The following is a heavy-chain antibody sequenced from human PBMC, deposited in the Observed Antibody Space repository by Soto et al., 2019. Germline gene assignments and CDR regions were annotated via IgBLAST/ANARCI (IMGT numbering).Heavy chain of an antibody. D-gene: IGHD6-19*01. V-gene: IGHV3-23*01. Sequence: HPGGSLRLSCAASGFTFSSYAMSWVRQAPGKGLEWVSAISGSGGSTYYADSVKGRFTISRDNPKNTLYLQMNSLRAEDTAVYYCAKNLRYSSGCFDYWGQGTLVTVSS. CDR2: ISGSGGST. J-gene: IGHJ4*02. CDR3: AKNLRYSSGCFDY. CDR1: GFTFSSYA.